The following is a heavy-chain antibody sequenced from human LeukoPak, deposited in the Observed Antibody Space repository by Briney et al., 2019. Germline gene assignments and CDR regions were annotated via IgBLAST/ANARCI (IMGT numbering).Heavy chain of an antibody. J-gene: IGHJ5*02. V-gene: IGHV3-7*01. Sequence: GGSLRLSRAASAFTFSSYSMNWVRQAPGKGLEWVGNIQPDGSEQYPVDSVRGRFTISRDNARNSLFLQMNSLRVEDTAVYYCASQNYARFDPWGQGTLVTVSS. CDR3: ASQNYARFDP. CDR2: IQPDGSEQ. CDR1: AFTFSSYS. D-gene: IGHD3-16*01.